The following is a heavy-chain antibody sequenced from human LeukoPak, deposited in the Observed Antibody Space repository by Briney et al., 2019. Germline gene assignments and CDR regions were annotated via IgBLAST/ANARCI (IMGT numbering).Heavy chain of an antibody. CDR1: GYTFTSYY. Sequence: ASVKVSCKASGYTFTSYYMHWVRQAPGQGLEWMGIINPSGGSTSYAQKFRGRVTMTRDTSTSTVYMELSSLRSEDTAVYYCARDHPNCSGGSCYLCWGQGTLVTVSS. D-gene: IGHD2-15*01. V-gene: IGHV1-46*01. J-gene: IGHJ4*02. CDR3: ARDHPNCSGGSCYLC. CDR2: INPSGGST.